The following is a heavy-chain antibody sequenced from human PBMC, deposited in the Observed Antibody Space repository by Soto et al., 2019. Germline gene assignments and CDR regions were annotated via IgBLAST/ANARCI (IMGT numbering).Heavy chain of an antibody. Sequence: QVQLVESGGGVVQPGRSLRLSCAASGFTFSRYSMHWARQAPGKGLEWVAAIWSDGGNNYADSVRGRFTISRDNSKNTLYLQMNSLRAEDTALYYCVNDYGDYKFDIWGHGTMVTVSS. CDR1: GFTFSRYS. J-gene: IGHJ3*02. CDR3: VNDYGDYKFDI. D-gene: IGHD4-17*01. CDR2: IWSDGGN. V-gene: IGHV3-33*06.